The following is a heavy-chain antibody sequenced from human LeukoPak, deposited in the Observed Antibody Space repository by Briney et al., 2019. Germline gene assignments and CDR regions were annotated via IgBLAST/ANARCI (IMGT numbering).Heavy chain of an antibody. CDR2: ISTSGGTI. V-gene: IGHV3-48*04. J-gene: IGHJ4*02. D-gene: IGHD3-10*01. Sequence: PGGSLRLSCAASGFTFSDYSMNWVRQAPGKGLEWVSYISTSGGTIYYADSVKGRFTISRDNAKNTLYLQMNSLRAEDTAVYYCARDGGATMVRGVATYDSWGQGTLVTVSS. CDR1: GFTFSDYS. CDR3: ARDGGATMVRGVATYDS.